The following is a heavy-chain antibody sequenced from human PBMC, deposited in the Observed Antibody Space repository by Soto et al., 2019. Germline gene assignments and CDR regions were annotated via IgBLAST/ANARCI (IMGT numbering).Heavy chain of an antibody. D-gene: IGHD3-3*01. CDR3: ARVEYYDFWSGYYGPGWFDP. V-gene: IGHV4-59*01. Sequence: KPSETLSLTCTVSGGSISSYYWSWIRQPPGKGLEWIGYIYYSGSTNYNPSLKSRATISVDTSKNQFSLKLSSVTAADTAVYYCARVEYYDFWSGYYGPGWFDPWGQGTLVTVSS. CDR2: IYYSGST. CDR1: GGSISSYY. J-gene: IGHJ5*02.